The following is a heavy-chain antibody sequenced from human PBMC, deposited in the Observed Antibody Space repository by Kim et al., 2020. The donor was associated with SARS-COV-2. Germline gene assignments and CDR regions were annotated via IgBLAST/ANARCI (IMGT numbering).Heavy chain of an antibody. CDR3: ARGHSSSWYKNWFDP. Sequence: PSLQRRVTISVDTSKNQFSLKLSSVTAADTAVYYCARGHSSSWYKNWFDPWGQGTLVTVSS. V-gene: IGHV4-34*01. J-gene: IGHJ5*02. D-gene: IGHD6-13*01.